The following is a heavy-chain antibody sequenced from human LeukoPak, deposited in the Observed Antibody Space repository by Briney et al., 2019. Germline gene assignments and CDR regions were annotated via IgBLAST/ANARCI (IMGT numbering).Heavy chain of an antibody. Sequence: ASVKVSCKASGYTFTSYGISWVRQAPGQGLEWMGWFSAYNGNRNYAQKLQGRVTMTTDTSTSTAYMELRSLRSDDTAVYYCARDGRGSYYYYYGMDVWGQGTTVTVSS. V-gene: IGHV1-18*01. CDR1: GYTFTSYG. CDR3: ARDGRGSYYYYYGMDV. J-gene: IGHJ6*02. D-gene: IGHD1-26*01. CDR2: FSAYNGNR.